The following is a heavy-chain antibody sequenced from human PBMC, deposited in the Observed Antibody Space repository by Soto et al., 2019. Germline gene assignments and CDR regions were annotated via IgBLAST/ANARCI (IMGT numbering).Heavy chain of an antibody. V-gene: IGHV4-59*01. CDR2: IYYSGST. CDR1: GGSISSYY. Sequence: PSETLSLTCTVSGGSISSYYWSWIRQPPGKGLEWIGYIYYSGSTNYNPSLKSRVTISVDTSKNQFSLKLSSVTAADTAVYYCARGAMGYYYYGMDVWGQGTTVTVSS. CDR3: ARGAMGYYYYGMDV. J-gene: IGHJ6*02.